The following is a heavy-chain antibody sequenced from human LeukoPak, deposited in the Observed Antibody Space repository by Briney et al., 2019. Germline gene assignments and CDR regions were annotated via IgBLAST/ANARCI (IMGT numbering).Heavy chain of an antibody. J-gene: IGHJ3*02. D-gene: IGHD1-26*01. CDR1: GLTFRNYV. CDR2: ITDRGDRA. CDR3: ATWAGGSTGFDI. Sequence: PGGPLRLSCAASGLTFRNYVMTWVRQAPGKGLEWVSTITDRGDRAYHADSVRGRFTISRDNSKNTLSLQMNSLRAEDTAVYYCATWAGGSTGFDIWGQGTMVTVSS. V-gene: IGHV3-23*01.